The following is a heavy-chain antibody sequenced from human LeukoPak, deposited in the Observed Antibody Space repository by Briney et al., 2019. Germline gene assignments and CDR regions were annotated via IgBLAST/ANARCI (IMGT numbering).Heavy chain of an antibody. CDR1: GDSISSYY. CDR2: IYYSGST. D-gene: IGHD1-26*01. J-gene: IGHJ4*02. CDR3: ARQGIVGATTYYFDY. Sequence: SETLSLTCTVSGDSISSYYWSWIRQPPGKGLEWIGYIYYSGSTNYNPSLKSRVTISVDTSKNQFSLKLSSVTAADTAVYYCARQGIVGATTYYFDYWGQGTLVTVSS. V-gene: IGHV4-59*08.